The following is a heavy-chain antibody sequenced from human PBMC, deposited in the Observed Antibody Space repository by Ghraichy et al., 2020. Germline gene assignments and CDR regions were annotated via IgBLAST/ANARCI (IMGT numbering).Heavy chain of an antibody. J-gene: IGHJ5*02. CDR3: ARGLIAVVVVNWFDP. V-gene: IGHV4-34*01. CDR2: INHSGST. Sequence: ETLSLTCAVYGGSFSGYYWSWIRQPPGKGLEWIGEINHSGSTNYNPSLKSRVTISVDTSKNQFSLKLSSVTAADTAVYYCARGLIAVVVVNWFDPWGQGTLVTVSS. D-gene: IGHD3-22*01. CDR1: GGSFSGYY.